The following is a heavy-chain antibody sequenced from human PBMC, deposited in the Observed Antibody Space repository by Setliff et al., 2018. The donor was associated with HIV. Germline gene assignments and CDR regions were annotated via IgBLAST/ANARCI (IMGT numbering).Heavy chain of an antibody. Sequence: PSETLSLTCSVSGGSITSGGHYWSWIRHLPGKGLEWIGYIHYTGSNFYNPSLTDRLTLSVDTSDNQFPLKLTSVTAADTAVYYCARGGNSRAAWFDSWGQGTLVTVSS. CDR1: GGSITSGGHY. CDR3: ARGGNSRAAWFDS. J-gene: IGHJ5*01. CDR2: IHYTGSN. V-gene: IGHV4-31*02. D-gene: IGHD5-12*01.